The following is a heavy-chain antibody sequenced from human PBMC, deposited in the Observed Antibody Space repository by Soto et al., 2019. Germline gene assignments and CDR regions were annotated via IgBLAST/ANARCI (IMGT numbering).Heavy chain of an antibody. CDR2: ISYDGSNK. D-gene: IGHD3-16*01. V-gene: IGHV3-30-3*01. Sequence: QVQLVESGGGVVQPGRSLRLSCAASGFTFISYAMHWVRQAPGKGLEWVAVISYDGSNKYYADSVKGRFTISRDNSENTLFLQMNSLRAEDTAVYYSAPTWRLDAFDIWGQGTMVTVSS. J-gene: IGHJ3*02. CDR3: APTWRLDAFDI. CDR1: GFTFISYA.